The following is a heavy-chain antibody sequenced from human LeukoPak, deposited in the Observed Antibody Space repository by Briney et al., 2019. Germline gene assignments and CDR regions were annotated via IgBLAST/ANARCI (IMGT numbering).Heavy chain of an antibody. CDR1: GFTVSSNY. CDR2: IYSGGST. Sequence: GGSLRLSCAASGFTVSSNYMSWVRQAPGKGLEWVSVIYSGGSTYYADSVKGRFTISRDNSKNTLYLQMNSLKTEDSAVYYCTTRGGSFSIFDYWGQGTLVTVSS. D-gene: IGHD1-26*01. J-gene: IGHJ4*02. CDR3: TTRGGSFSIFDY. V-gene: IGHV3-53*01.